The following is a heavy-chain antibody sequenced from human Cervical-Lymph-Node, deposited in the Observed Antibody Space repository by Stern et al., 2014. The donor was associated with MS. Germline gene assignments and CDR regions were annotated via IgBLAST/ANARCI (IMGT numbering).Heavy chain of an antibody. V-gene: IGHV1-69*09. CDR2: IIPILGIA. CDR3: ASCMVYASYNWFDP. J-gene: IGHJ5*02. CDR1: GGTFSSYT. Sequence: QVQLVQSGAEVKKPGSSVKVSCKASGGTFSSYTISWVRQAPGQGLEWMGRIIPILGIANYAQKFQGRVTITADKSTSTAYMELSSLRSEDTAVYYCASCMVYASYNWFDPWGQGTLVTVSS. D-gene: IGHD2-8*01.